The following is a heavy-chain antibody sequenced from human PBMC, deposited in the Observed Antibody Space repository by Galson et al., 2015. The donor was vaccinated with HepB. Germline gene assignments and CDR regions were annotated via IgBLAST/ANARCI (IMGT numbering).Heavy chain of an antibody. CDR2: IYYSGST. V-gene: IGHV4-39*01. J-gene: IGHJ3*02. CDR3: ARLARYSSISLAFDI. CDR1: GGSISSSSYY. Sequence: ETLSLTCTVSGGSISSSSYYWGWIRQPPRKGLEWIGSIYYSGSTYYNPSLKSRVTISVDTSKNQFSLKLSSVTAADTAVYYCARLARYSSISLAFDIWGQGAMVTVSS. D-gene: IGHD6-13*01.